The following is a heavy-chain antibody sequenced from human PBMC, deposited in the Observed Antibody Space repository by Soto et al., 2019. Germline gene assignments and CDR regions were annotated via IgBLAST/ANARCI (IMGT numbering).Heavy chain of an antibody. CDR3: ARPDYDILTGYPSRYYGMDV. D-gene: IGHD3-9*01. CDR1: GFTFSSYG. CDR2: IWYDGSNK. J-gene: IGHJ6*02. Sequence: GGSLRLSCAASGFTFSSYGMHWVRQAPGKGLEWVAVIWYDGSNKYYADSVKGRFTISRDNSKNTLYLQMNSLRAEDTAVYYCARPDYDILTGYPSRYYGMDVWGQGTTVTVSS. V-gene: IGHV3-33*01.